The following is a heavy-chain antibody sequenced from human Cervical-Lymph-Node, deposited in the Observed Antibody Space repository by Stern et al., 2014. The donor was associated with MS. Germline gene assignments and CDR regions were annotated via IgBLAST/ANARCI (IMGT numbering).Heavy chain of an antibody. CDR1: GYTFTGYY. V-gene: IGHV1-2*06. Sequence: MQLVESGAEVKKPGASVKVSCKASGYTFTGYYIHWVRQAPGHGLEWMGRIDPNSGGTNYAQRFQGRVTMTRDTSISTAYMELTRLTSDDTAVYYCAKDPGADDYWGQGTLVTVSS. CDR3: AKDPGADDY. CDR2: IDPNSGGT. J-gene: IGHJ4*02.